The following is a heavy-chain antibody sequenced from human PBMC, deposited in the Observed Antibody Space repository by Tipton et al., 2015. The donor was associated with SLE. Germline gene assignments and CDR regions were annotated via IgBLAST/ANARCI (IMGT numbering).Heavy chain of an antibody. D-gene: IGHD2-21*01. CDR3: ARDLGDRFDC. J-gene: IGHJ4*02. V-gene: IGHV4-39*07. CDR2: ILYAGGTT. CDR1: GGSITSTTYW. Sequence: TLSLTCTVSGGSITSTTYWWGWIRQPPGKNLEWIGSILYAGGTTYYNPSLKSRVTMTLDTSKNQLSLKLSSVTAADTAVYYCARDLGDRFDCWGQGTLVTVSS.